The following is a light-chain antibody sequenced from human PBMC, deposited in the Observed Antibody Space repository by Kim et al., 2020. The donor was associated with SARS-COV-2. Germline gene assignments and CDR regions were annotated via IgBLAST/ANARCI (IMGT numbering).Light chain of an antibody. Sequence: LAPGARATPSCRASPSVSSSYLAWYQHKPGQAPSPLFYGASSRATGIPDRFSGSGSGTDFTLTISRLEPEDFAVYYCQQYGSSPYTFGQGTKLEI. CDR3: QQYGSSPYT. CDR1: PSVSSSY. CDR2: GAS. J-gene: IGKJ2*01. V-gene: IGKV3-20*01.